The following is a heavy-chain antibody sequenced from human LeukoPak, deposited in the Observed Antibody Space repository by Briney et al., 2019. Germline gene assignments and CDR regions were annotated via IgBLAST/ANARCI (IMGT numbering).Heavy chain of an antibody. CDR1: GFTFSSYA. D-gene: IGHD3-3*01. V-gene: IGHV3-23*01. J-gene: IGHJ4*02. CDR2: ISGSGGST. CDR3: ARAGLDFWSGSTDY. Sequence: GGSLRLSCAASGFTFSSYAMSCVRQAPGQGLEWVSAISGSGGSTYYADSVKGRFNISRDNSKDTLYLQMNSLRAEDTAVYYCARAGLDFWSGSTDYWGQGTLVSVSS.